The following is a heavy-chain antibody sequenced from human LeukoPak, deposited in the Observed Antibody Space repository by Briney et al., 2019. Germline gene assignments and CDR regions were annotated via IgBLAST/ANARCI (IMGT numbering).Heavy chain of an antibody. CDR1: GFAVSDHY. CDR2: MYSGGSI. CDR3: ASSLLATMGPLFY. Sequence: GGSLRLSCAASGFAVSDHYMNWVRQAPGKGLEWVSVMYSGGSIYYADSVKGRFTISRDNSKNSLYLQMDSLRADDTAPYYCASSLLATMGPLFYWGLGALVTVSS. D-gene: IGHD5-24*01. J-gene: IGHJ4*02. V-gene: IGHV3-53*01.